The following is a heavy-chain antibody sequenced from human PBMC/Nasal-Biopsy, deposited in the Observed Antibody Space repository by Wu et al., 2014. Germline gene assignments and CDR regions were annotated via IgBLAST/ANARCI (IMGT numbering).Heavy chain of an antibody. Sequence: TLSLTCTVSRGSVSISSSDYFWAGSASPARVVLXGWSLYYVGSAFYNPSFESRVTIFVDTSKNHVSLRLTSVTAADTAVYYCAKLLDPHTHTGNFDDAFDIWGQGTMVTV. V-gene: IGHV4-39*01. D-gene: IGHD2-8*02. J-gene: IGHJ3*02. CDR1: RGSVSISSSDYF. CDR3: AKLLDPHTHTGNFDDAFDI. CDR2: LYYVGSA.